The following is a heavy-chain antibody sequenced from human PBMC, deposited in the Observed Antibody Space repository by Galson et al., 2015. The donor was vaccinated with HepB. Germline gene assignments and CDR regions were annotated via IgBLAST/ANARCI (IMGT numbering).Heavy chain of an antibody. V-gene: IGHV1-69*13. CDR1: GGTFSSYA. CDR2: IIPIFGTA. D-gene: IGHD5-12*01. CDR3: ARGPTPNFRPIVATLDY. Sequence: SVKVSCKASGGTFSSYAISWVRQAPGQGLEWMGGIIPIFGTANYAQKFQGRVTITADESTSTAYMELSSLRSEDTAVYYCARGPTPNFRPIVATLDYWGQGTLVTVSS. J-gene: IGHJ4*02.